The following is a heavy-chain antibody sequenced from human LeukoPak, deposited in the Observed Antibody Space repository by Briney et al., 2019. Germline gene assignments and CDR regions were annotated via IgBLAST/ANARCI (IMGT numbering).Heavy chain of an antibody. V-gene: IGHV1-8*03. CDR1: GYTFTSYD. J-gene: IGHJ4*02. D-gene: IGHD2-2*01. Sequence: GASVKVSCKASGYTFTSYDINWVRQATGQGLEWMGWMNPNSGNTGYAQKFQGRVTITRNTSISTAYMELSSLRSEDTAVYYCALIPSFQVVPADYWGLGTLVTVSS. CDR2: MNPNSGNT. CDR3: ALIPSFQVVPADY.